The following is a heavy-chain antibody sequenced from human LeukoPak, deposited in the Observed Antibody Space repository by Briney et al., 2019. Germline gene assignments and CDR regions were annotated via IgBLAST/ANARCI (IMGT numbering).Heavy chain of an antibody. J-gene: IGHJ4*02. CDR3: AALSDSSGYSNHY. CDR1: GYSISSGYY. D-gene: IGHD3-22*01. V-gene: IGHV4-38-2*02. Sequence: SETLSLTCTVSGYSISSGYYWAWIRQPPGKGLEWIGSIYHSGSTYYNPSLKSRVTISVDTSKNQFSLKLSSVTAADTAVYYCAALSDSSGYSNHYWGQGTLVTVSS. CDR2: IYHSGST.